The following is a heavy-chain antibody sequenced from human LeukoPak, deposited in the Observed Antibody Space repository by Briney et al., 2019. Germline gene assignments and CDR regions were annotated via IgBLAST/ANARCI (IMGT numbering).Heavy chain of an antibody. Sequence: GASVKVSCKASGGTFSSYAISWVRQAPGQGLEWMGRIIPILGIANYVQKFQGRVTITADKSTSTAYMELSSLRSEDTAVYYCARGGYSGQSDYWGQGTLVTVSS. CDR1: GGTFSSYA. CDR3: ARGGYSGQSDY. D-gene: IGHD3-16*02. J-gene: IGHJ4*02. V-gene: IGHV1-69*04. CDR2: IIPILGIA.